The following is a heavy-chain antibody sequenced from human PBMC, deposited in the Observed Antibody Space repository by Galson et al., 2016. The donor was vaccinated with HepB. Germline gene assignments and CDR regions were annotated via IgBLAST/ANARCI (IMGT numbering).Heavy chain of an antibody. CDR3: ARLFKQLWFGESYYFDD. V-gene: IGHV4-39*01. D-gene: IGHD3-10*01. CDR1: GGSITNSKYY. Sequence: SETLSLTCTVSGGSITNSKYYWGWIRQPLGKGLEWIGHIYYSGSTYYTSSLKSRVTISVDTSNNLFSLKLTSVTAADTAVYYCARLFKQLWFGESYYFDDWGQGTLVTVSS. J-gene: IGHJ4*02. CDR2: IYYSGST.